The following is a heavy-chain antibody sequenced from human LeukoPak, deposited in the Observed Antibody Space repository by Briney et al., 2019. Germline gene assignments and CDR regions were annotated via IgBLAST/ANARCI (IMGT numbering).Heavy chain of an antibody. J-gene: IGHJ3*02. CDR3: ARVTSRFWTGYYDPFDI. CDR1: GYTFTNYD. V-gene: IGHV1-8*03. CDR2: LHPNSGTA. D-gene: IGHD3/OR15-3a*01. Sequence: ASVKVSCKASGYTFTNYDINWVRQATGQRLEWMGWLHPNSGTAGYAQNFQGRVTITGDTSMSTAYMELSSLRSEDTAVYYCARVTSRFWTGYYDPFDIWGQGTMVTVSS.